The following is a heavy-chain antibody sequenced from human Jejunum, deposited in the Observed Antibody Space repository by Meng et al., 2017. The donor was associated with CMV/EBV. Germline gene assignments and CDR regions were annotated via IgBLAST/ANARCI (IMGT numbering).Heavy chain of an antibody. Sequence: ASGFTFNTFWMTWVRQAPGKGLEWVANIKEDGRGQWYVDSVKGRFTISRDNARKSLYLQMNSLRAEDTAVYYCVRYENLQHGMDVWGQGTTVTVS. J-gene: IGHJ6*02. CDR3: VRYENLQHGMDV. V-gene: IGHV3-7*01. CDR2: IKEDGRGQ. CDR1: GFTFNTFW. D-gene: IGHD1-1*01.